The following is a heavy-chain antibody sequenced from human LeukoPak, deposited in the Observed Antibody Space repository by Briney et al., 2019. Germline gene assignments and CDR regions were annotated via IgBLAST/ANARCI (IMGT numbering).Heavy chain of an antibody. V-gene: IGHV3-11*01. J-gene: IGHJ4*02. CDR3: ARAGRLQYGDYVAFDY. Sequence: PGGSLRLSCAASGFAFTDYYMNWIRQAPGKGLDWVSYISISGTTINYADSVKGRFTFSRDNAKNSLYLQMNSLRAEDTAVYYCARAGRLQYGDYVAFDYWGQGTLVTVSS. CDR1: GFAFTDYY. D-gene: IGHD4-17*01. CDR2: ISISGTTI.